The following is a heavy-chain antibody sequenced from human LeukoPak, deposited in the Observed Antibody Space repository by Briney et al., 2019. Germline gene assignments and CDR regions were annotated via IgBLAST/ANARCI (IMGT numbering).Heavy chain of an antibody. D-gene: IGHD5-24*01. Sequence: GGSLRLSCVGSGLTFSGFEMNWVRQAPGKGLGWVSYIRGDGSTKTYADSVKGRFTISRDNAKNALYLQMNSLRAEDTAIYYCARRFRDWGQGTLVTVSS. J-gene: IGHJ4*02. CDR2: IRGDGSTK. CDR3: ARRFRD. CDR1: GLTFSGFE. V-gene: IGHV3-48*03.